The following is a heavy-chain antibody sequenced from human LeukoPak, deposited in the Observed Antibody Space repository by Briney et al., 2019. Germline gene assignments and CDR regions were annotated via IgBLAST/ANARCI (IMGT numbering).Heavy chain of an antibody. Sequence: SETLSLTCTVSGASIRSYYWSWIRQPPGKGLEWIGCIYYTGNTDYNPSLQSRVTISVDTSKNQFSLKLTSVTAADTAVYYCARGSGGELSRHFDFWGQGTLVTVSS. D-gene: IGHD3-16*02. CDR3: ARGSGGELSRHFDF. V-gene: IGHV4-59*01. CDR1: GASIRSYY. CDR2: IYYTGNT. J-gene: IGHJ4*02.